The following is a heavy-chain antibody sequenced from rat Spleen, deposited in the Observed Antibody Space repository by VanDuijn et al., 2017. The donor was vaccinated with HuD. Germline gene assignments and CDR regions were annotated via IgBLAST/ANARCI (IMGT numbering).Heavy chain of an antibody. Sequence: QVQLKESGPGLVQPSQTLSLTCTVSGFSLRNYGVIWVRQSPGKGLEWMGVIWGNGNTNYNSVLKSRLSISRDTSKSQVYLKMNSLQSEETATYYCASPFRWFAYWGQGTLVTVSS. J-gene: IGHJ3*01. CDR3: ASPFRWFAY. CDR1: GFSLRNYG. CDR2: IWGNGNT. V-gene: IGHV2-13*01.